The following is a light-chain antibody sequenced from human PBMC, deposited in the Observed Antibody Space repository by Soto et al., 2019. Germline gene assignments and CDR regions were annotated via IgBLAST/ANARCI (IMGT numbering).Light chain of an antibody. CDR2: EVT. V-gene: IGLV2-8*01. J-gene: IGLJ2*01. CDR1: TSDIGAYDY. CDR3: SSYAGSNNVT. Sequence: QSALTQPPSASGSPGQSVTISCTGTTSDIGAYDYVTWYQQHPGKAPTLMIYEVTKRPSGVPDRFSGSKSGNTASLTVSGLQAEDEADYYCSSYAGSNNVTFGGGTKLTVL.